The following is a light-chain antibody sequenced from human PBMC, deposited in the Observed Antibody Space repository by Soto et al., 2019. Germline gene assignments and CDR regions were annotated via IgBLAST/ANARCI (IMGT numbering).Light chain of an antibody. CDR1: SSDVGNYNL. CDR2: EVS. CDR3: CSYAGSSTPYV. J-gene: IGLJ1*01. V-gene: IGLV2-23*02. Sequence: ISCNGTSSDVGNYNLVSWYQQHPGKAPKLMVYEVSKRPSGVSNRISGSKSGNTASLTISGLQAEDETDYYCCSYAGSSTPYVFGTGTKVTVL.